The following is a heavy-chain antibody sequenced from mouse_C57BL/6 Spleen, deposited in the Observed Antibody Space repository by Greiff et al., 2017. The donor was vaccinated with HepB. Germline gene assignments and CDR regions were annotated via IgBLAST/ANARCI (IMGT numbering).Heavy chain of an antibody. J-gene: IGHJ1*03. Sequence: EVQLQQPGAELVKPGASVKLSCTASGFNIKDYYMHWVKQRTEQGLEWIGRIDPENGETKYAPKFKGKATITADTSSNTAYLQLSSLTSEDSAVYYWARNDDDWYFDVWGTGTTVTVSS. V-gene: IGHV14-2*01. CDR2: IDPENGET. CDR1: GFNIKDYY. CDR3: ARNDDDWYFDV. D-gene: IGHD2-3*01.